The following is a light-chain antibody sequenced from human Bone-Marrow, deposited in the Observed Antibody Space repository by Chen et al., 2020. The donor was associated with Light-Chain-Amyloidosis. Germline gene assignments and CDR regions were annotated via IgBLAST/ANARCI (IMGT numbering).Light chain of an antibody. Sequence: ETVLTQSPATLSLSPGERATPSCRASQSVSSYLAWYQQKPGQAPRLLIYDASNRATGIPARFSGSGSGTDFTLAISSLEPEDFAVYYCQQRSDWPPKFGQGTKLEIK. CDR1: QSVSSY. CDR3: QQRSDWPPK. V-gene: IGKV3-11*01. J-gene: IGKJ1*01. CDR2: DAS.